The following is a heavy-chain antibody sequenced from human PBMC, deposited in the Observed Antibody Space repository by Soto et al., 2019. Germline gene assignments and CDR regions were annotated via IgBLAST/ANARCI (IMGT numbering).Heavy chain of an antibody. CDR1: GFTFSSYW. Sequence: GGSVRLSXAASGFTFSSYWMSWVRQAPGKGLEWVANIKQDGSEKYYVDSVKGRFTISRNNAENSLYLQMNSLRAEDTAVYYCARWTNYYDSSTYYRQEYFDFWGQGTLVTVSS. D-gene: IGHD3-22*01. CDR3: ARWTNYYDSSTYYRQEYFDF. CDR2: IKQDGSEK. V-gene: IGHV3-7*01. J-gene: IGHJ4*02.